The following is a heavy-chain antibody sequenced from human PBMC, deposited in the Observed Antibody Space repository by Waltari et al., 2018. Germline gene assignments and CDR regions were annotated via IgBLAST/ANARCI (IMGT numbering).Heavy chain of an antibody. Sequence: QLQLQESGTGVVKPSETLSLTCTVYGGSISSSSYYWDWIRQPPGRGLEWVGSVYYSGSTYSNPSLKSRVTTSADTSKNQFSLKLSSVTAADTAVYYCARKGRDSSSSRKAFDMWGQGTMVTVSS. CDR3: ARKGRDSSSSRKAFDM. V-gene: IGHV4-39*01. CDR2: VYYSGST. J-gene: IGHJ3*02. CDR1: GGSISSSSYY. D-gene: IGHD6-6*01.